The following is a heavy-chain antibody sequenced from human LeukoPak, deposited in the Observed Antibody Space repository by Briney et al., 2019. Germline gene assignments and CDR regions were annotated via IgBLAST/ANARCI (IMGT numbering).Heavy chain of an antibody. CDR2: INHSGST. CDR3: ARAPIVVVPAAIYYYYGMDV. D-gene: IGHD2-2*01. V-gene: IGHV4-39*07. CDR1: GGSVSSGSYY. J-gene: IGHJ6*02. Sequence: SETLSLTCTVSGGSVSSGSYYWSWIRQPPGTGLEWIGEINHSGSTNYNPSLKSRVTISVDTSKNQFSLKLSSVTAADTAVYYCARAPIVVVPAAIYYYYGMDVWGQGTTVTVSS.